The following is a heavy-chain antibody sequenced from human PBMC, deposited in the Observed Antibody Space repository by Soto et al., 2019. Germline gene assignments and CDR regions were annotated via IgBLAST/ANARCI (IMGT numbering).Heavy chain of an antibody. CDR2: INHSGST. Sequence: PSETLSLTCAVYGGSFSGYYWSWIRQPPGKGLEWIGEINHSGSTNYNPSLKSRVTISVDTSKNQFSLRLSSVNAADTAVYYCARGAAMVNFDYWGQGTLVTVSS. D-gene: IGHD5-18*01. V-gene: IGHV4-34*01. CDR1: GGSFSGYY. J-gene: IGHJ4*02. CDR3: ARGAAMVNFDY.